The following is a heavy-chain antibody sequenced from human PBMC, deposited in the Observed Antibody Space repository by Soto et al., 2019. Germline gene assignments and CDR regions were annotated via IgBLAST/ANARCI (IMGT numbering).Heavy chain of an antibody. CDR2: IYPGDSDT. CDR3: ARRVMLELEHDAFDI. J-gene: IGHJ3*02. Sequence: GESLKISCKGSGYSFTSYWIGWVRQMPGKGLEWMGIIYPGDSDTRYSPSFQGQVTISADKSISTAYLQWSSLKASDTAMYYCARRVMLELEHDAFDIWGQGTMVTVSS. CDR1: GYSFTSYW. V-gene: IGHV5-51*01. D-gene: IGHD1-1*01.